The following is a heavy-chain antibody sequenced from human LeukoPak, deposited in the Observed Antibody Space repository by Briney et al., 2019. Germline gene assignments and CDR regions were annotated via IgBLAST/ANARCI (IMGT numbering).Heavy chain of an antibody. V-gene: IGHV3-30*02. CDR2: IRYDGSNK. Sequence: GGSLRLSCAASGFTFSSYGMHWVRQAPGKGLEWVAFIRYDGSNKYYADSVKGRFTISRDNSKNSLYLQMNSLRTEDTALYYCAKGPPITMVRGYYYVDVWGKGTTVTVSS. J-gene: IGHJ6*03. D-gene: IGHD3-10*01. CDR3: AKGPPITMVRGYYYVDV. CDR1: GFTFSSYG.